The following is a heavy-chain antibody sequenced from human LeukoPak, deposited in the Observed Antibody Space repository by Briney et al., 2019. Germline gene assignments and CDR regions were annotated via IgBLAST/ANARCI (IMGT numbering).Heavy chain of an antibody. Sequence: SETLSLTCSVSNGSIITYYWSWIRQSPGKGLEWIGYISYGGATTYNPSLKRRVTISVDSPKNHFSLRLTSLTAADTALYYCARHGGTLDYFDSWGPGSLVTVSS. CDR1: NGSIITYY. CDR2: ISYGGAT. V-gene: IGHV4-59*08. J-gene: IGHJ4*02. D-gene: IGHD1-26*01. CDR3: ARHGGTLDYFDS.